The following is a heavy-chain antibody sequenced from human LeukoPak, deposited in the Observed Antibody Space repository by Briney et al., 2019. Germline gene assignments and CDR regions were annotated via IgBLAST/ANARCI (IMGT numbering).Heavy chain of an antibody. CDR2: IYYSGST. CDR3: ARAGMGYYFDY. Sequence: SETLSLTCTVSGGSISSYYWSWIRQPPGKGLEWIGYIYYSGSTKYNPSLKSRVTISVDTSKNQFSLKLSSVTAADTAVYYCARAGMGYYFDYWGQGTLVTVSS. V-gene: IGHV4-59*01. J-gene: IGHJ4*02. D-gene: IGHD6-13*01. CDR1: GGSISSYY.